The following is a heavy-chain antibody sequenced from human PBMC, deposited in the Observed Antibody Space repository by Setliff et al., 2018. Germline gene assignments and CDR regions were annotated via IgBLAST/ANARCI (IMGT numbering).Heavy chain of an antibody. D-gene: IGHD3-10*01. J-gene: IGHJ6*02. V-gene: IGHV4-38-2*01. CDR2: IFQSGNT. CDR3: ATLLANYGSGMDV. Sequence: PSETLSLTCAVSGSSIISDYYWVWIRQPPGRGLEWIGSIFQSGNTYYNPSHKSRVTISVDTSKNQFSLKVNSVTAADTAVYYCATLLANYGSGMDVWGQGTTVTVSS. CDR1: GSSIISDYY.